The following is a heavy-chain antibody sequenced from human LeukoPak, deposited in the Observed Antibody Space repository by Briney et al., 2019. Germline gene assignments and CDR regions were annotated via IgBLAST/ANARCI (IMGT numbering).Heavy chain of an antibody. CDR2: IYYSGST. CDR3: ARRRGRTFYFDY. D-gene: IGHD3-16*01. Sequence: PSETLSLTCTVSGGSISSYYWSWIRQPPGKGLEWIGYIYYSGSTNYNPSLKSRVTISVDTSKNQFSLRLSSVTAADTAVYYCARRRGRTFYFDYWGQGTLVTASS. J-gene: IGHJ4*02. V-gene: IGHV4-59*08. CDR1: GGSISSYY.